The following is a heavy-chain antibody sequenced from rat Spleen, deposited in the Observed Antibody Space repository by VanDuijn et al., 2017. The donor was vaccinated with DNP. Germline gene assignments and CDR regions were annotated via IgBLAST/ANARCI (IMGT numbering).Heavy chain of an antibody. CDR1: GFTFSNYG. CDR2: IGSPAYAP. CDR3: VRWNSGHFDY. V-gene: IGHV5-27*01. D-gene: IGHD4-3*01. J-gene: IGHJ2*01. Sequence: EVQLVESGGGLVQPGRSLKLSCAASGFTFSNYGMAWVRQAPAKGLEWFAYIGSPAYAPYYTDSVKGRFAISRDNAKSTLYLQMNSLRSEDMATYYCVRWNSGHFDYWGQGVMVTVSS.